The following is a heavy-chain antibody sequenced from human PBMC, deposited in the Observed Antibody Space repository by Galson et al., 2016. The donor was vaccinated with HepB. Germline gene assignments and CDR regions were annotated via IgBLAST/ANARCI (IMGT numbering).Heavy chain of an antibody. CDR1: GFIFDDFA. CDR2: ISWNSDKI. J-gene: IGHJ4*02. D-gene: IGHD2-8*02. V-gene: IGHV3-9*01. Sequence: SLRLSCAVSGFIFDDFAMHWVRQTPGKGLEWVSGISWNSDKIEYVESVKGRFIVSRDNAKTSPYLQMDSLRAEDTAVYYCTKDIRPSWSVYFDYWGQGTLVTVSS. CDR3: TKDIRPSWSVYFDY.